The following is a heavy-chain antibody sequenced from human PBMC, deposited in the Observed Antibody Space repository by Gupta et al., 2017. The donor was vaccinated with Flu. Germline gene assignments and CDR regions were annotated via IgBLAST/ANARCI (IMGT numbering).Heavy chain of an antibody. CDR2: ISWNSGNV. D-gene: IGHD6-6*01. CDR3: AKSGTYSSSTVAFDI. V-gene: IGHV3-9*01. CDR1: GFNLDNFG. Sequence: EVQLVESGGGLVQPGRSLRHACAASGFNLDNFGMHWVRPAPGKGLEWVSGISWNSGNVDYADSVKGRFSISRDNAKNSLYLQMNSPSTEDSALYFCAKSGTYSSSTVAFDIWGQGTMVTVSS. J-gene: IGHJ3*02.